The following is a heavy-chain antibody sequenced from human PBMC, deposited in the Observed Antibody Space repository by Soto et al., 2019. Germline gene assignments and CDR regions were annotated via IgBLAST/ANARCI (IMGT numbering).Heavy chain of an antibody. Sequence: SETLSLTCSVPGGAISSYYWSWVRQPAGKGLEWIGRVFSSGSTNYNASLKSRVTMSIDTSKNEVSLTLRSVTAADTAVYYCARVAFSYFGMDVWGPGTPVTV. D-gene: IGHD3-3*02. V-gene: IGHV4-4*07. J-gene: IGHJ6*02. CDR2: VFSSGST. CDR3: ARVAFSYFGMDV. CDR1: GGAISSYY.